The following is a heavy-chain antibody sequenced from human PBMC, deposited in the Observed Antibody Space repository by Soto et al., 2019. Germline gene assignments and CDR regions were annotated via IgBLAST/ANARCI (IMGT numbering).Heavy chain of an antibody. V-gene: IGHV4-59*08. D-gene: IGHD5-12*01. J-gene: IGHJ4*02. CDR3: ARQGEYSGHELDY. Sequence: QVQLQESGPGLVKPSETLSLTFAVSGGSLRNYYWSWIRQTPGKGLEYIGYIYYSGNTHYNPSLRSRVTISIDTSKNQFSLNLTSVTAADTAVYNCARQGEYSGHELDYWGQGTLVTVSS. CDR2: IYYSGNT. CDR1: GGSLRNYY.